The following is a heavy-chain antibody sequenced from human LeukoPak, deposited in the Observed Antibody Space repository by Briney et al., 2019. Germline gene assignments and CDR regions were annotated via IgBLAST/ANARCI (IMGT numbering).Heavy chain of an antibody. CDR1: GYSFTSYW. V-gene: IGHV5-51*01. CDR3: AKGYCSGGSWRRYYGMDV. Sequence: GESLKISCKGSGYSFTSYWIGWVRQMPGKGLEWMGIIYPGDSDTRYSPSFQGQVTISADKSISTAYLQWSSLKASDTAMYYCAKGYCSGGSWRRYYGMDVWGKGTTVTVSS. J-gene: IGHJ6*04. D-gene: IGHD2-15*01. CDR2: IYPGDSDT.